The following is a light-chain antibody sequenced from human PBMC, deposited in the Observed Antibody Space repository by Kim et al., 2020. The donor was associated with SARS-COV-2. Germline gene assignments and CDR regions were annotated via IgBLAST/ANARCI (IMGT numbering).Light chain of an antibody. V-gene: IGLV1-47*01. J-gene: IGLJ3*02. CDR2: RNN. CDR3: AAWDDSLSGRV. Sequence: GQRVTIYCSGSTLNIGSNYVYWYQQLPGTAPKLLIYRNNQRPSGVPDRFSGSKSDTSASLTISGLRSEDEADYYCAAWDDSLSGRVFGGGTQLTVL. CDR1: TLNIGSNY.